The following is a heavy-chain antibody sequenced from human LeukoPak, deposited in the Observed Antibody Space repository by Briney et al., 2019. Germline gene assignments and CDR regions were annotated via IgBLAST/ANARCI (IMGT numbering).Heavy chain of an antibody. CDR2: IYTSGST. D-gene: IGHD2-15*01. CDR1: GGSISSGSYY. Sequence: SETLSLTCTVSGGSISSGSYYWSWIRQPAGKGLEWIGRIYTSGSTNYNPSLRSRVTISVDTSKNQNQFSLKLSTVTAADTAVYYCARGVGGYCSGGSCYSAPNWFDPWGQGTLVTASS. V-gene: IGHV4-61*02. CDR3: ARGVGGYCSGGSCYSAPNWFDP. J-gene: IGHJ5*02.